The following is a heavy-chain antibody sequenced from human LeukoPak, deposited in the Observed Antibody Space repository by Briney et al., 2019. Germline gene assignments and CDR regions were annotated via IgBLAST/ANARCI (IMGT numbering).Heavy chain of an antibody. V-gene: IGHV1-2*02. J-gene: IGHJ4*02. D-gene: IGHD3-3*01. CDR3: ARESRVVIINALGY. CDR1: GYTFTGYY. CDR2: INPNSGGT. Sequence: GASVKVSCKASGYTFTGYYMHWARQAPGQGLEWMGWINPNSGGTNYAQKFQGRVTMTRDTSISTTYMELSRLRSDDTAVYYCARESRVVIINALGYWGQGTLVTVSS.